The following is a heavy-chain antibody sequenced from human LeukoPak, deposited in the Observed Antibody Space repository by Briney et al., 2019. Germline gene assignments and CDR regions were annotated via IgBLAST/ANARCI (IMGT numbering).Heavy chain of an antibody. Sequence: GGSLRLSCAASGFTFSSYWMSWVRQAPGKGLEWVANIKQDGSEKYYVDSVKGRFTISRDNAKNSLYLQMNSLRAEDTAVYYCARQSITMVRGVIGRWFGPWGQGTLVTVSS. D-gene: IGHD3-10*01. CDR2: IKQDGSEK. CDR1: GFTFSSYW. V-gene: IGHV3-7*01. CDR3: ARQSITMVRGVIGRWFGP. J-gene: IGHJ5*02.